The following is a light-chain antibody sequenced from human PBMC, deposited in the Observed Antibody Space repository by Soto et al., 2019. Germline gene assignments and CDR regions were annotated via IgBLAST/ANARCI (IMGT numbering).Light chain of an antibody. CDR1: SSDVGGYNY. CDR2: EVT. CDR3: SSYTSTGTVVV. J-gene: IGLJ1*01. Sequence: QSALTQPASVSGSPGQSITISCTGTSSDVGGYNYVSWYQQHPGKAPKLMIYEVTNRPSGVSNRFSGSKSGNTASPTISGLQAEDEADYYCSSYTSTGTVVVFGTGTKLTVL. V-gene: IGLV2-14*01.